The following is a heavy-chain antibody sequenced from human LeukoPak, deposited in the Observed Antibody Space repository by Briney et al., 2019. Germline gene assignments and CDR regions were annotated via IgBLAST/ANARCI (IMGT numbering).Heavy chain of an antibody. Sequence: PSETLSLTCAVYGGSFSGYYWSWIRQPPGKGLEWIGEINHSGSTNYNPSLKSRVTISVDTSKNQFSLKLSSVTAADTAVYYCAGITIFLSNDYWGQGTLVTVSS. V-gene: IGHV4-34*01. CDR1: GGSFSGYY. CDR2: INHSGST. D-gene: IGHD3-9*01. CDR3: AGITIFLSNDY. J-gene: IGHJ4*02.